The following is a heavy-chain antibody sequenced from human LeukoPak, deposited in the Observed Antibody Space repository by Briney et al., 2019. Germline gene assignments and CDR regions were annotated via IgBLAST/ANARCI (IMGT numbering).Heavy chain of an antibody. CDR3: ARGSLIAAAGNPTFDY. D-gene: IGHD6-13*01. V-gene: IGHV3-21*01. J-gene: IGHJ4*02. CDR2: ISSSSSYI. Sequence: PGGSLRLSCAASGFTFSSYSMNGVRQAPGKGREWVSSISSSSSYIYYADSVKGRFTISRDNAKNSLYLQMNSLRAEDTAVYYCARGSLIAAAGNPTFDYWGQGTLVTVSS. CDR1: GFTFSSYS.